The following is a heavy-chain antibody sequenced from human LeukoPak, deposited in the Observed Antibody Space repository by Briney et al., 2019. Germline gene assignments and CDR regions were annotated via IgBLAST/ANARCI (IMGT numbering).Heavy chain of an antibody. CDR1: GYTFTSYD. CDR3: ARDLDSFDY. V-gene: IGHV1-8*01. Sequence: ASVKVSCKASGYTFTSYDINWVRQATGQGLEWMGWMNPNSGNTGYAQKFQGRVTMTRDTSTSTVYMELSSLRSEDTAVYYCARDLDSFDYWGQGTLVTVSS. D-gene: IGHD3-16*01. CDR2: MNPNSGNT. J-gene: IGHJ4*02.